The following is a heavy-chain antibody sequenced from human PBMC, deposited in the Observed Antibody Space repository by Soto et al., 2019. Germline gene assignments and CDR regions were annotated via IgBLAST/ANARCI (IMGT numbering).Heavy chain of an antibody. CDR2: INWNSGSI. D-gene: IGHD6-13*01. J-gene: IGHJ1*01. V-gene: IGHV3-9*01. CDR3: VKDESINWYSGHFRH. Sequence: PGGSLRLSCAASGFTFSSYAMHWVRQAPGKGLEWVAGINWNSGSIGYADSVKGRFAISRDNAKNSLHLQMNSLRAEDTAFYYCVKDESINWYSGHFRHWGQGTLVTVSS. CDR1: GFTFSSYA.